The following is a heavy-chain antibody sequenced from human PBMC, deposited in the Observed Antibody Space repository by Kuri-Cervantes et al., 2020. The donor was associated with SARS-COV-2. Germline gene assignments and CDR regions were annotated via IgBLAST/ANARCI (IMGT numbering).Heavy chain of an antibody. V-gene: IGHV3-33*01. CDR1: GFTFSSYG. CDR2: IWYDGSNK. J-gene: IGHJ4*02. D-gene: IGHD3-9*01. Sequence: GGSLRLSCAASGFTFSSYGMHWVRQAPGKGLEWVAVIWYDGSNKYYADSVKGRFTISRDNSKNTVFLQMDSLRAEDTAVYYCARDSGPLRYSYFDYWGLGVLVTVSS. CDR3: ARDSGPLRYSYFDY.